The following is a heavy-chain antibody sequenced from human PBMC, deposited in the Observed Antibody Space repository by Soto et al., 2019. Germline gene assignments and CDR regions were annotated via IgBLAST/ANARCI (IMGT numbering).Heavy chain of an antibody. CDR3: AGATTAAAAISDY. J-gene: IGHJ4*02. CDR1: GFTFSDYW. CDR2: INSDGSIT. Sequence: EVQLVESGGGLVQPGGSLRLSCAASGFTFSDYWMHWVRQAPGKGLVWLSRINSDGSITNYAGSVKGRFTISRDNTKNTLYLGMNSLRAEDTAIFYCAGATTAAAAISDYWGQGSLVTVCS. D-gene: IGHD2-2*02. V-gene: IGHV3-74*01.